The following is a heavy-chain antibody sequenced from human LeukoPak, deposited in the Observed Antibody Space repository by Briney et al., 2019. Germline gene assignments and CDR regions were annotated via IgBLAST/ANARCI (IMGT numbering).Heavy chain of an antibody. CDR3: AKGARYCSGGSCFDEYYFDY. V-gene: IGHV3-23*01. J-gene: IGHJ4*02. CDR1: GFTFSNYA. CDR2: ISGSGGST. Sequence: GGSLRLSCAASGFTFSNYAMSWVRQAPGKGLDWVSGISGSGGSTYYADSVKGRFTISRDNSKNTLYLQMNSLRAEDTAVYICAKGARYCSGGSCFDEYYFDYWGQGTLVTVSS. D-gene: IGHD2-15*01.